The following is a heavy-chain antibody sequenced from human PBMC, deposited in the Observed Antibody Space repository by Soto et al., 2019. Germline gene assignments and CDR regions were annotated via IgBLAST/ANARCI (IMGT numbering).Heavy chain of an antibody. V-gene: IGHV3-33*01. CDR1: GVTFGGYG. CDR3: ARDRTGGYCDAFDI. CDR2: IWYDGSNK. D-gene: IGHD2-21*02. Sequence: GGSPRVWSAAAGVTFGGYGGRWVRQAPGKGLEWVAVIWYDGSNKYYADSVKGRFTISRDNSKNTLYLQMNSLRAEDTAVYYCARDRTGGYCDAFDIWGQGTMVTVSS. J-gene: IGHJ3*02.